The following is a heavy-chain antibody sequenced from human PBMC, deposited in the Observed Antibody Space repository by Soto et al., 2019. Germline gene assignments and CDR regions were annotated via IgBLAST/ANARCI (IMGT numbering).Heavy chain of an antibody. V-gene: IGHV3-74*01. D-gene: IGHD3-16*02. CDR3: VRYPRSVGGSYRPDY. J-gene: IGHJ4*02. CDR1: GFTFSSYW. Sequence: EVQLVESGGGLVQTGGSLRLSCAASGFTFSSYWMHWVRQVPEKGLVWVSRINSDGSITNYADAVKGRFTISRDNVKNTLYLQMHSVIAEDTAVYYCVRYPRSVGGSYRPDYWGQGTLFTFS. CDR2: INSDGSIT.